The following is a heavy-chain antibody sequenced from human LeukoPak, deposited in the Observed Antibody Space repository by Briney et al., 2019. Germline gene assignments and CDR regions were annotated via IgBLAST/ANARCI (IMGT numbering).Heavy chain of an antibody. Sequence: GGSLRLSCASSGFTFSNYEVNWVRQAPGKGLEWISYISSSGRTIYYANSVKGRFTISSDNGKNSVFLQMNRLTTEDTAIYYCAGGSRGWFDPWGLGPWSRSLQ. V-gene: IGHV3-48*03. CDR3: AGGSRGWFDP. CDR2: ISSSGRTI. D-gene: IGHD5-12*01. CDR1: GFTFSNYE. J-gene: IGHJ5*02.